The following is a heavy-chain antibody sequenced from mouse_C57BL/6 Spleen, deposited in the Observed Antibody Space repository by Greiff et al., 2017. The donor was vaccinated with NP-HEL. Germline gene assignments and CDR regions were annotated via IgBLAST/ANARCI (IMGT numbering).Heavy chain of an antibody. V-gene: IGHV5-4*01. Sequence: EVQGVESGGGLVKPGGSLKLSCAASGFTFSSYAMSWVRQTPEKRLEWVATISDGGSYTYYPDNVKGRFTISRDNAKNNLYLQMSHLKSEDTAMYYCARDSSGYGFAYWGQGTLVTVSA. D-gene: IGHD3-2*02. CDR3: ARDSSGYGFAY. CDR2: ISDGGSYT. CDR1: GFTFSSYA. J-gene: IGHJ3*01.